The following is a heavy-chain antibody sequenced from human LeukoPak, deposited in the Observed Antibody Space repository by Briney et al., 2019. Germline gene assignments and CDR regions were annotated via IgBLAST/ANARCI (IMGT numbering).Heavy chain of an antibody. Sequence: PSETLSLTCTVSGGFISSSSYYWGWIRQPPVKGLEYIGSIYYSGSTYYNPSLKSRLTISVDTSKNQFSLKLSSVTAADTAVYYCARQGENYSSFDYWGQGTLVTVSS. CDR3: ARQGENYSSFDY. V-gene: IGHV4-39*01. CDR1: GGFISSSSYY. CDR2: IYYSGST. J-gene: IGHJ4*02. D-gene: IGHD1-7*01.